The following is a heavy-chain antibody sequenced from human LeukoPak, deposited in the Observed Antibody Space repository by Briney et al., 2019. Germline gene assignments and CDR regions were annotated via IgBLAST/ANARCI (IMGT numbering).Heavy chain of an antibody. V-gene: IGHV1-24*01. D-gene: IGHD6-13*01. CDR3: ARDSYIAAAGTCDY. CDR2: FDPEDGET. Sequence: GASVKVSRKVSGYTLTELSMHWVRQAPGKGLEWMGGFDPEDGETIYAQKFQGRVTMTEDTSTDTAYMELSSLRSEDTAVYYCARDSYIAAAGTCDYWGQGTLVTVSS. J-gene: IGHJ4*02. CDR1: GYTLTELS.